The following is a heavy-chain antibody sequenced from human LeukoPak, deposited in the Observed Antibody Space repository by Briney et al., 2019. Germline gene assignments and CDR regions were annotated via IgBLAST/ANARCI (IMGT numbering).Heavy chain of an antibody. Sequence: SETLSLTCTVSGGSLSSADSYWSWIRQPPGKGLEWIGYIFYSGNSYYNPSLKSRLTISVDTSKNQFSLKLSSVTAADTAMYYCARLGYNDYVNYWGQGNLVTACS. CDR1: GGSLSSADSY. CDR3: ARLGYNDYVNY. J-gene: IGHJ4*02. CDR2: IFYSGNS. V-gene: IGHV4-30-4*01. D-gene: IGHD5-12*01.